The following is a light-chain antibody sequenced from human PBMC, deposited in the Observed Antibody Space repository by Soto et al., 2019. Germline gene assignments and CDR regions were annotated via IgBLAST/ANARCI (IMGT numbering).Light chain of an antibody. V-gene: IGKV3-15*01. CDR1: QSVSSN. J-gene: IGKJ3*01. CDR3: QQYSNWPIT. Sequence: EIGMTQSPATLSVSPGERATLSRRASQSVSSNLAWYQQKPGQAPRLLIYGASTRATVIPARFSGSGSGTEFTLTISSLQSEDFAVYYCQQYSNWPITFGPGTKVDIK. CDR2: GAS.